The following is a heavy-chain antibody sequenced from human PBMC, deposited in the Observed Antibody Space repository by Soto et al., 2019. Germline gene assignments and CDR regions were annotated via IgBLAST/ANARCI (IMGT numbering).Heavy chain of an antibody. V-gene: IGHV1-18*01. CDR3: ARDLVVVAQRYHWFDP. CDR1: GYTFTSYG. J-gene: IGHJ5*02. D-gene: IGHD2-15*01. Sequence: ASVKVSCKASGYTFTSYGISSVRQAPGQGLEWMGWISAYNGNTNYAQKLQGRVTMTTDTSTSTAYMELRSLRSDDTAVYYCARDLVVVAQRYHWFDPWGQGTLVTVSS. CDR2: ISAYNGNT.